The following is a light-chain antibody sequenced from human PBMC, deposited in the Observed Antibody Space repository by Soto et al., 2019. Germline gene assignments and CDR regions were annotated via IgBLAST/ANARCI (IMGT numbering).Light chain of an antibody. CDR1: QSIGSW. Sequence: DIQMTQSPSTLSAYVGDRVTITCRASQSIGSWLAWYQQKPGKAPKLLIYDASSLESGVPSRFSGSGSGTEFTLTISSLQPDDFATYYCQQYNSYSWTFGQGTKVDIK. J-gene: IGKJ1*01. CDR3: QQYNSYSWT. CDR2: DAS. V-gene: IGKV1-5*01.